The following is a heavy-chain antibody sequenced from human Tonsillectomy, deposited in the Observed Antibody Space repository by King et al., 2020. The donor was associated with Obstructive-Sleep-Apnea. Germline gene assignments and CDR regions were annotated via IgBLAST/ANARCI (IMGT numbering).Heavy chain of an antibody. Sequence: VQLQESGPGLVKPSETLSLTCTVSGGSISSYYWSWIRQPPGKGLEWIGYIYYSGSTNYNPSLKSRVTISVDTSKNQFSLKLSYVTAADTAVYYCARGAYCSGGSCLPYFDYWGQGTLVTVSS. D-gene: IGHD2-15*01. V-gene: IGHV4-59*08. CDR1: GGSISSYY. J-gene: IGHJ4*02. CDR3: ARGAYCSGGSCLPYFDY. CDR2: IYYSGST.